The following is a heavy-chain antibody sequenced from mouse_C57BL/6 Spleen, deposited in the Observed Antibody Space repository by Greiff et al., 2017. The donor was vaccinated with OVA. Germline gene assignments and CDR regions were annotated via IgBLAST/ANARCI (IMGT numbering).Heavy chain of an antibody. CDR1: GYTFTDYE. V-gene: IGHV1-15*01. CDR3: TRRYYGSSYAMDY. J-gene: IGHJ4*01. Sequence: QVQLQQSGAELVRPGASVTLSCKASGYTFTDYEMHWVKQTPVHGLEWIGAIDPETGGTAYNQKFKGKAILTADKSSSTAYMELRSLTSEDSAVYYCTRRYYGSSYAMDYWGQGTSVTVSS. D-gene: IGHD1-1*01. CDR2: IDPETGGT.